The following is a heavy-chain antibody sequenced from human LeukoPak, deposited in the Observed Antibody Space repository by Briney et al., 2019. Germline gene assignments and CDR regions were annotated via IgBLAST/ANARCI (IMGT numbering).Heavy chain of an antibody. CDR3: ARGARSDVLRYFDWSSVDAFDI. CDR1: GLTFSSYD. V-gene: IGHV3-13*01. Sequence: PGGSLRLSCAASGLTFSSYDMHWVRQATGKGLEWVSAIGTAGDTYYPGSVKGRFTISRENAKNSLYLQMNSLRAGDTAVYYCARGARSDVLRYFDWSSVDAFDIWGQGTMVTVSS. CDR2: IGTAGDT. D-gene: IGHD3-9*01. J-gene: IGHJ3*02.